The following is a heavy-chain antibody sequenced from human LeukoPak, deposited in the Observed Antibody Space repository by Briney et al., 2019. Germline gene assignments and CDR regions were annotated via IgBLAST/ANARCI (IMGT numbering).Heavy chain of an antibody. Sequence: PGGSLTLFCVLSGIHLADYAMHWLRPPPARGLDCVSRISADGGSTFSADAVKARFSISRDNSKNSLYLQMNGLRSEDTAMDCCAKESGKFDYWGQGTLVAVSS. CDR3: AKESGKFDY. V-gene: IGHV3-43*02. CDR2: ISADGGST. J-gene: IGHJ4*02. CDR1: GIHLADYA.